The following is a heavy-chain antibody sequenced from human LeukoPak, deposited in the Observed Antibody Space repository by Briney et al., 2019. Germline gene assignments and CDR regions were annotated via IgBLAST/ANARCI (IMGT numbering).Heavy chain of an antibody. CDR1: GGSFSGYY. D-gene: IGHD5-18*01. CDR2: INHGGST. Sequence: SETLSLTCAVYGGSFSGYYWSWIRQPPGKGLEWIGEINHGGSTNYNPSLKSRVTISVDTSKNQFSLKLSSVTAADTAVYYCASEERYSYGSDLFDYWGQGTLVTVSS. CDR3: ASEERYSYGSDLFDY. J-gene: IGHJ4*02. V-gene: IGHV4-34*01.